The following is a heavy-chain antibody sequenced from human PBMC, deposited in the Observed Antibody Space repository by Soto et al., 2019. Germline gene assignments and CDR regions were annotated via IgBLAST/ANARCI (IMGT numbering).Heavy chain of an antibody. V-gene: IGHV3-23*01. CDR1: GFTFSSYA. CDR2: ISGSGSST. J-gene: IGHJ4*02. CDR3: AKKGGQWLAPGPFDY. Sequence: GGSLRLSCAASGFTFSSYAMSWVRQAPGKGLEWVSAISGSGSSTYYADSVKGRFTISRDNSKNTLYLQMNSLRAEDTAVYYCAKKGGQWLAPGPFDYWGQGTLVTASS. D-gene: IGHD6-19*01.